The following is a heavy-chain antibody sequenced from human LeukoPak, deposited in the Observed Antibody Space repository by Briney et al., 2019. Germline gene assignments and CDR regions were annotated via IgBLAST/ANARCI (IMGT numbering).Heavy chain of an antibody. V-gene: IGHV3-23*01. J-gene: IGHJ4*02. D-gene: IGHD6-13*01. Sequence: GGSLRLSCAASGFTFSSYAVSWVRQAPGKGLEWVSLISGSGSITYYADSVKGRFTISRDNSKNTVYLQMNSLRAEDTAVYYCAKKRIAAAGKTDFDYWGQGTLVTVSS. CDR1: GFTFSSYA. CDR3: AKKRIAAAGKTDFDY. CDR2: ISGSGSIT.